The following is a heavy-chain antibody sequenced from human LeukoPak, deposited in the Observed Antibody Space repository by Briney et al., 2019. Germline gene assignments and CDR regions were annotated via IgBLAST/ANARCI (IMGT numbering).Heavy chain of an antibody. CDR1: GGSISSYY. Sequence: SETLSLTCTVSGGSISSYYWSWIRQPPGKGLEWIGSIYRSGTTYYNPSLKSRVTISVDTSNNQFSLKTSSVTAADTAVYYCARSLTTYYYDTSGPGDAFDIWGQGTMVTVSS. CDR2: IYRSGTT. J-gene: IGHJ3*02. V-gene: IGHV4-59*08. D-gene: IGHD3-22*01. CDR3: ARSLTTYYYDTSGPGDAFDI.